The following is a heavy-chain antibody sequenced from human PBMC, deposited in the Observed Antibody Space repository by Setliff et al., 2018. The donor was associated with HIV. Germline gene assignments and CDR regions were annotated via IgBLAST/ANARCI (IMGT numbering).Heavy chain of an antibody. D-gene: IGHD3-3*01. CDR3: TRDRRGSNSWSGYNGGFDY. V-gene: IGHV3-49*04. J-gene: IGHJ4*02. CDR1: GFTFGDYA. CDR2: IRSKSYSATT. Sequence: GGFLRLSCTASGFTFGDYAMSWVRQAPGKGLEWVGFIRSKSYSATTEYAASVKGRFIISRDDSKGIAYLQMNSLRTEDTAVYFCTRDRRGSNSWSGYNGGFDYWGQGTLVTVSS.